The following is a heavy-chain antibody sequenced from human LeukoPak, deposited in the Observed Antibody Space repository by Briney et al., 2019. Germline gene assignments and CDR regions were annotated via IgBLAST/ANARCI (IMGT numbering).Heavy chain of an antibody. Sequence: ASVKVSCKASGGTFSSYAISWVRQAPGQGLEWMGWMNPNSGNTGYAQKFQGRVTMTRNTSISTAYMELSSLRSEDTAVYYCARGQADYYDSSGRGDYWGQGTLVTVSS. CDR2: MNPNSGNT. CDR3: ARGQADYYDSSGRGDY. CDR1: GGTFSSYA. V-gene: IGHV1-8*02. D-gene: IGHD3-22*01. J-gene: IGHJ4*02.